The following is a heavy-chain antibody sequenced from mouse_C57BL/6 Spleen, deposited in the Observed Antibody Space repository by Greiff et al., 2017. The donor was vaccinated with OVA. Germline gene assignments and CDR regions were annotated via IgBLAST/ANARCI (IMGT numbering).Heavy chain of an antibody. J-gene: IGHJ2*01. Sequence: QVQLKQSGAELVKPGASVKMSCKASGYTFTSYWITWVKQRPGQGLEWIGDIYPGSGSTNYNEKFKSKATLTVDTSSSTAYMQLSSLTSEDSAVYYCARSFYGSSYEDDYWGQGTTLTVSS. V-gene: IGHV1-55*01. CDR1: GYTFTSYW. D-gene: IGHD1-1*01. CDR2: IYPGSGST. CDR3: ARSFYGSSYEDDY.